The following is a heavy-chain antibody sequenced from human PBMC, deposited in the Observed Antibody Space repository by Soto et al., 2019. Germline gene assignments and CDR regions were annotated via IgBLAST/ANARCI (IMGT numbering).Heavy chain of an antibody. D-gene: IGHD5-12*01. CDR3: ARGKGTERWLQCLDY. CDR2: IYYSGST. J-gene: IGHJ4*02. CDR1: GGSISSYY. V-gene: IGHV4-59*12. Sequence: SETLSLTCTVSGGSISSYYWSWIRQPPGKGLEWIGYIYYSGSTNYNPSLKSRVTISVDTSKNQFSLKLSSVTAADTAVYYCARGKGTERWLQCLDYWGQGTLVTVSS.